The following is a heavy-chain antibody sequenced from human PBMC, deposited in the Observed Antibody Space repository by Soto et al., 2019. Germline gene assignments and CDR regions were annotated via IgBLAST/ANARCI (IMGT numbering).Heavy chain of an antibody. CDR3: ARHFFVHRDTGTPTFLP. Sequence: PGESLKISCKGSGYTFNNYWISWVRQMPGKGLEWMGRIDPSDSYTKYSPSFQGHVTISADKSISTAYLQWSSLRASDTAMYYCARHFFVHRDTGTPTFLPWGQGTLVTVSS. V-gene: IGHV5-10-1*01. J-gene: IGHJ5*02. D-gene: IGHD4-17*01. CDR2: IDPSDSYT. CDR1: GYTFNNYW.